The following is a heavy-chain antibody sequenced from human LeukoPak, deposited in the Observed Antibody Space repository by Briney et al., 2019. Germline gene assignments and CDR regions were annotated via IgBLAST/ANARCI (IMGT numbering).Heavy chain of an antibody. CDR3: ARDASYPGDAFDI. D-gene: IGHD1-26*01. CDR1: GGSFSGYY. CDR2: INHSGST. Sequence: SETLSLTCAVYGGSFSGYYWSWIRQPPGKGLEWIGEINHSGSTNYNPSLKSRVTISVDTSKNQFSLKLSSVTAADTAVYYCARDASYPGDAFDIWGQGTMVTVSS. V-gene: IGHV4-34*01. J-gene: IGHJ3*02.